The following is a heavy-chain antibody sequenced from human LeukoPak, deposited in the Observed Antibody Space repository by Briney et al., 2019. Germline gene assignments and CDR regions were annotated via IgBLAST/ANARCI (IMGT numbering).Heavy chain of an antibody. CDR3: ARSGTYRNAAFDI. V-gene: IGHV3-7*05. Sequence: GGSLRLSCAASGITFSTYWMTWVRQAPGRGLEWVANIKQDGSEEYYLDSVKGRFTISRDNAENSLDLQMNSQRAEDTAVYYCARSGTYRNAAFDIWGQGTMVTVSS. CDR2: IKQDGSEE. J-gene: IGHJ3*02. CDR1: GITFSTYW. D-gene: IGHD1-26*01.